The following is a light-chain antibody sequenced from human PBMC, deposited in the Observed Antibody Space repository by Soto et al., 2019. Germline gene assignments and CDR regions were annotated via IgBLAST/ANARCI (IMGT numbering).Light chain of an antibody. CDR1: KLGDKY. J-gene: IGLJ2*01. CDR2: QNT. V-gene: IGLV3-1*01. CDR3: QAWDSGTVI. Sequence: SYELTQPPSVSVSPGQTASITCSGDKLGDKYACWYQQKPGQSPVLVIYQNTKRPSGIPERFSGSTSGNTATLTISGTQAMDEADYYCQAWDSGTVIFGVGTKVTVL.